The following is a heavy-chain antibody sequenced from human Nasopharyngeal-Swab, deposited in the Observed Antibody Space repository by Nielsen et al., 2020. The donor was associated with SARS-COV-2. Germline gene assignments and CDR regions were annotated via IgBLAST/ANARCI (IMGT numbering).Heavy chain of an antibody. Sequence: GESLKISCAASGFSFSTYWMDWVRPAPGKGPEWVSRIDNDGRRTFYADLVKGKFTISRDNTKNTLYLQMNSLTVDDTAVYYCARSYNPGGFGWLLSNDWGQGTLVTVSS. CDR3: ARSYNPGGFGWLLSND. CDR1: GFSFSTYW. CDR2: IDNDGRRT. V-gene: IGHV3-74*01. J-gene: IGHJ4*02. D-gene: IGHD3-9*01.